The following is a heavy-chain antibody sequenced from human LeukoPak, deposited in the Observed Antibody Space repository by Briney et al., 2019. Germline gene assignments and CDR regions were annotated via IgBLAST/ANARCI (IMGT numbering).Heavy chain of an antibody. V-gene: IGHV3-23*01. CDR3: ARGGY. CDR2: ISSRGDST. CDR1: GFTFSNYA. J-gene: IGHJ4*02. Sequence: PGGSLRLSCAASGFTFSNYAMSWVRQVPGRGLEWVSTISSRGDSTYDADSVKGRFTISRDNSKNSLYLQMNSVRAEDTAVYYCARGGYWGQGTLVTVSS.